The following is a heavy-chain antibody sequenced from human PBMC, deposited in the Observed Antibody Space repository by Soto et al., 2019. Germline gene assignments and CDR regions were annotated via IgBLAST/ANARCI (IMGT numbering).Heavy chain of an antibody. Sequence: QVQLVQSGAEVKKPGSSVKVSCKASGGTVSSYTISWVRQAPGQGLEWMGRIIPILGTANYAQKFQGRVTIIADKSTSTAYMELSSLTSEDTAVYYCARDWDYGEIRGAFDPWGQGTLVTVSS. CDR1: GGTVSSYT. D-gene: IGHD4-17*01. V-gene: IGHV1-69*08. CDR3: ARDWDYGEIRGAFDP. J-gene: IGHJ5*02. CDR2: IIPILGTA.